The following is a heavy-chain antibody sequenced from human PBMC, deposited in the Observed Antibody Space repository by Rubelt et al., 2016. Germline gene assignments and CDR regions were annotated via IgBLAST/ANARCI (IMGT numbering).Heavy chain of an antibody. V-gene: IGHV4-39*01. J-gene: IGHJ4*02. CDR2: IYYSGST. D-gene: IGHD3-3*01. CDR1: GGSISSSSYY. Sequence: ESGPGLVKPSETLSLTCTVSGGSISSSSYYWGWIRQPPGKGLEWIGSIYYSGSTYYNPSLKSRVTISVDTSKNQFSLKLSSVTAADTAVYYCARHPGDTIFGVVIMRGPFDYWGQGTLVTVSS. CDR3: ARHPGDTIFGVVIMRGPFDY.